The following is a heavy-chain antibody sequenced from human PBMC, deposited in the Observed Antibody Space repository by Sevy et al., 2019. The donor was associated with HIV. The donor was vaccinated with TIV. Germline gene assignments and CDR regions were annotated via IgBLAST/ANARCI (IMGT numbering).Heavy chain of an antibody. CDR1: GFTFSSYG. CDR2: IWYDGSNK. D-gene: IGHD3-3*01. J-gene: IGHJ6*02. Sequence: GGSLRLSCAASGFTFSSYGMHWVRQAPGKGLEWVAVIWYDGSNKYYADSVKGRFTISRDNSKNTLYLQMNSLRAEDTAVYYCARDEEFGVALPDYYGMDVWGQGTTVTVSS. CDR3: ARDEEFGVALPDYYGMDV. V-gene: IGHV3-33*01.